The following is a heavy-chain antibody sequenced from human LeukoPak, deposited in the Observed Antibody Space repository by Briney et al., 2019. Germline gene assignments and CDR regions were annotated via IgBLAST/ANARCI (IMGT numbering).Heavy chain of an antibody. D-gene: IGHD7-27*01. J-gene: IGHJ4*02. V-gene: IGHV5-51*01. CDR3: AKDPNWDRGY. Sequence: GESLKISCKGSGYSFTSYWIGWVRQMPGKGLEWMGIIYPGDSDTRYSPSFQGQVTISADKSISTAYLQWSSLRVEDTAVYYCAKDPNWDRGYWGQGTLVTVSS. CDR2: IYPGDSDT. CDR1: GYSFTSYW.